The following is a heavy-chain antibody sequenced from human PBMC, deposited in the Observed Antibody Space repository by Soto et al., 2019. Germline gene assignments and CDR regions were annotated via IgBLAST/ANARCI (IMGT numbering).Heavy chain of an antibody. CDR2: IYHSGGG. V-gene: IGHV4-31*03. D-gene: IGHD1-1*01. CDR1: GVSFISGGHY. Sequence: SETRSLTCSVSGVSFISGGHYWNWIRQFPGKGLEWIGYIYHSGGGYYNPSLKSRASMSVDTSKNDFSLRLASVTAADTAVYFCARDPAATHDRYYSDNWGQGAIVTVSA. J-gene: IGHJ4*02. CDR3: ARDPAATHDRYYSDN.